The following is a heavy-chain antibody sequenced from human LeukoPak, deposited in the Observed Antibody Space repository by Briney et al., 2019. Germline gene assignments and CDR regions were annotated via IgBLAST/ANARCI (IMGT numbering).Heavy chain of an antibody. Sequence: LGESLKISCKGSGYRFTNYWIGWVRQMPGKGLEWMGRIDPSDSYTKYSPSFEGHVTISVDKSISTAFLQWNSLKASDSAMYYCATGASKVTADFANYWGQGTQAAVSS. D-gene: IGHD2-21*02. CDR2: IDPSDSYT. CDR1: GYRFTNYW. V-gene: IGHV5-10-1*01. CDR3: ATGASKVTADFANY. J-gene: IGHJ4*02.